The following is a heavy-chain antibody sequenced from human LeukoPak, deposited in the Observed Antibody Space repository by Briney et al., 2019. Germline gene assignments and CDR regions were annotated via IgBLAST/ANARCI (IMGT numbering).Heavy chain of an antibody. CDR3: ARDSGYCSGGSCYPSDYYYYMDV. CDR2: FSSGGTGT. Sequence: GGSLRLSCAASGFALSSYAMSWVRQAPGKGLEWVSGFSSGGTGTYYADSVEGRFTISRDTSKNTLYLQMNSLRAEDTAVYYCARDSGYCSGGSCYPSDYYYYMDVWGKGTTVTVSS. V-gene: IGHV3-23*01. J-gene: IGHJ6*03. D-gene: IGHD2-15*01. CDR1: GFALSSYA.